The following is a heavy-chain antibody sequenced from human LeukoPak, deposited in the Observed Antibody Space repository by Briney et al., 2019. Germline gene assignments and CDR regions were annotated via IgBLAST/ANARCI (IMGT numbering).Heavy chain of an antibody. CDR3: ARATYDILTGYYDAFDI. V-gene: IGHV3-74*01. CDR2: INSDGSST. Sequence: VSLRLSCAASGFTFSSYWMHWVRQAPGKGLVWVSRINSDGSSTSYADSVKGRFTISRDNAKNTLYLQMNSLRAEDTAVYYCARATYDILTGYYDAFDIWGQGTMVTVSS. J-gene: IGHJ3*02. CDR1: GFTFSSYW. D-gene: IGHD3-9*01.